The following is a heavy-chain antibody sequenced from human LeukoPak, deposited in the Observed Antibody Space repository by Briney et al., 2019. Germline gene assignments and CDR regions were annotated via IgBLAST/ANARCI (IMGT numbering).Heavy chain of an antibody. CDR1: GFTFSSYW. CDR3: AGSSGWLFDY. D-gene: IGHD6-19*01. Sequence: PGGSLRLSCAASGFTFSSYWMNWVRQAPGKGLEWVANIKEDGSQIYYVDSVKGRFTISRDNAKNSVYLQMNSLRAEDTAVYYCAGSSGWLFDYWGQGTLVAVSS. V-gene: IGHV3-7*01. J-gene: IGHJ4*02. CDR2: IKEDGSQI.